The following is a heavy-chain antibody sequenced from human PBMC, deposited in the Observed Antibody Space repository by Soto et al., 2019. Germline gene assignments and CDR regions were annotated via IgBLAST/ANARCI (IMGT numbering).Heavy chain of an antibody. J-gene: IGHJ4*02. V-gene: IGHV3-48*04. D-gene: IGHD1-26*01. CDR1: GFTFSSYS. Sequence: PGGSLRLSCAASGFTFSSYSMNWVRQAPGKGLEWVSYISSSSSTIYYADSVKGRFTISRDNAKNSLYLQMNSLRAEDTAVYYCARAPYSGSLRKNLDFDYWGQGTLVTAPQ. CDR3: ARAPYSGSLRKNLDFDY. CDR2: ISSSSSTI.